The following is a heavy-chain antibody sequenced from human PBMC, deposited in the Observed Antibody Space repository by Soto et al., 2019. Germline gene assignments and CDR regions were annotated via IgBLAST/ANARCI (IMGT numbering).Heavy chain of an antibody. CDR1: GFSLTTRGMT. Sequence: SGPTLVNPTQTLTLTCTVSGFSLTTRGMTLGWIRQPPGKAPEWLALSTQYSPSLQSRLTFTEDTSKNQVVLTMTNIDPVDTATYYCTLRQDTSRGPIYWGQGIMVTVSS. D-gene: IGHD6-13*01. J-gene: IGHJ4*02. V-gene: IGHV2-5*01. CDR3: TLRQDTSRGPIY. CDR2: ST.